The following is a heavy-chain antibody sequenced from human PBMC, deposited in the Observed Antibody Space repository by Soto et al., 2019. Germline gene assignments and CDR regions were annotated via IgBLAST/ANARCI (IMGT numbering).Heavy chain of an antibody. CDR2: INHNGDS. CDR3: ARVTRFPDAFDI. Sequence: QVHLQQWGAGLLKPSETLSLTCGVYGGSFGTSYWAWIRQSPEKGLEWIGEINHNGDSNYNPSLNMRVSISLDMSENQFFLKLTPVAAADTAVYYCARVTRFPDAFDIWGQGTPVIVSS. CDR1: GGSFGTSY. V-gene: IGHV4-34*01. J-gene: IGHJ3*02.